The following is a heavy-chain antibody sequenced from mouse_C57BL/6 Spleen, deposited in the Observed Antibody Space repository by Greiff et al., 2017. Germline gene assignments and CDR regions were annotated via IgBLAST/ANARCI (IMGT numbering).Heavy chain of an antibody. CDR1: GYTFTSYW. CDR3: AREDMMGYAMDY. CDR2: IHPNSGST. Sequence: VQLQQPGAELVKPGASVKLSCKASGYTFTSYWMHWVKQRPGQGLEWIGMIHPNSGSTNYNEKFKSKATLTVDKSSSTAYMQLSSLTSEDSAVYYCAREDMMGYAMDYWGQGTSVTVSS. V-gene: IGHV1-64*01. J-gene: IGHJ4*01. D-gene: IGHD2-3*01.